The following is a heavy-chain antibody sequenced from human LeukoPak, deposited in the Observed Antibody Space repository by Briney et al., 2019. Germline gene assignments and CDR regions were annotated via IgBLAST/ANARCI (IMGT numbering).Heavy chain of an antibody. D-gene: IGHD3-10*01. V-gene: IGHV4-4*07. Sequence: SETLSLTCTVSGGSISSYYWSWIRQPAGKGLEWIGRIYTSGSTNYIPSLKSRVTMSVDTSKNQFSLKLSSVTAADTAVYYCARDLYGSGQYYYYYYMDVWGKGSTVTVSS. CDR2: IYTSGST. J-gene: IGHJ6*03. CDR3: ARDLYGSGQYYYYYYMDV. CDR1: GGSISSYY.